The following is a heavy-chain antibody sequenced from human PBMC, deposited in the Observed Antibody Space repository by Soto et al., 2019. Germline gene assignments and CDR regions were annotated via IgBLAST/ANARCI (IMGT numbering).Heavy chain of an antibody. CDR2: INASNGNT. D-gene: IGHD3-3*01. CDR1: EYTFTSYA. J-gene: IGHJ6*02. Sequence: QVQLVQSGAEEKKPGASVKVSCKASEYTFTSYAMHWVRQRPGQRLAWMRWINASNGNTKYSQKLQGRVTITRDTSASTAYMELSRLRADDTAVYYCSRGYDFRGGMHVWGQGTTVTVSS. V-gene: IGHV1-3*05. CDR3: SRGYDFRGGMHV.